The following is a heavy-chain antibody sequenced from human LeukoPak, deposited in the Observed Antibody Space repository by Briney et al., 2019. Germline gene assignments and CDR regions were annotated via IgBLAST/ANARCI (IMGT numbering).Heavy chain of an antibody. J-gene: IGHJ4*02. CDR1: GGSFSGYY. Sequence: PSETLSLTCAVYGGSFSGYYWSWIRQPPGKGLEWIGEINHSGSTNCNPSLKSRVTISVDTSKNQFSLKLSSVTAADTAVYYCARGLYYYDSSGYYGYWGQGTLVTVSS. CDR3: ARGLYYYDSSGYYGY. CDR2: INHSGST. V-gene: IGHV4-34*01. D-gene: IGHD3-22*01.